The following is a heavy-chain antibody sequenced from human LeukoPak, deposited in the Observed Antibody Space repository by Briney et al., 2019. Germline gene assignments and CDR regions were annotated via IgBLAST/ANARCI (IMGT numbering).Heavy chain of an antibody. CDR3: ARESKSGYYYYYYGMDV. D-gene: IGHD3-22*01. V-gene: IGHV1-18*01. J-gene: IGHJ6*02. CDR1: GYTFTSYG. Sequence: ASVKVSCKASGYTFTSYGISWVRQAPGQGLEWMGWISAYNGNTNYAQKLQGRVTMTTDTSTSTAYMELRSLRSDDTAVYYCARESKSGYYYYYYGMDVWGQGTTVTVS. CDR2: ISAYNGNT.